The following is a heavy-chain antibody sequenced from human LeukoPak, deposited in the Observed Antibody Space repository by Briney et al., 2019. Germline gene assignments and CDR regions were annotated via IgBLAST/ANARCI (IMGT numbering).Heavy chain of an antibody. CDR2: ISSSSRTR. D-gene: IGHD6-19*01. CDR3: ARGGVAGTEYYYYYYGMDV. CDR1: GFNFSTYN. Sequence: PGGSLRLSCAASGFNFSTYNVNWVRQAPGKGLDWVSYISSSSRTRYYADSVKGRFTISRDNAKDSLYLQMNSLRAEDTAVYYCARGGVAGTEYYYYYYGMDVWGQGTTVTVSS. J-gene: IGHJ6*02. V-gene: IGHV3-48*04.